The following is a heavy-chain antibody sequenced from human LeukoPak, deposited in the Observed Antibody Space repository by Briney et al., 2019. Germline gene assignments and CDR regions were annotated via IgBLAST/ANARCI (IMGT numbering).Heavy chain of an antibody. CDR3: AKKTPYYYDITGYSLEH. Sequence: GGSLRLSCAASGFTFSNYAMNWVRQAPGKGLEWVSGISGSSGGTYYADSVKGRFTISRDNSKNTVYLQMNSLRAEDTAIYYCAKKTPYYYDITGYSLEHWGQGTLVTVSS. D-gene: IGHD3-22*01. CDR1: GFTFSNYA. V-gene: IGHV3-23*01. CDR2: ISGSSGGT. J-gene: IGHJ1*01.